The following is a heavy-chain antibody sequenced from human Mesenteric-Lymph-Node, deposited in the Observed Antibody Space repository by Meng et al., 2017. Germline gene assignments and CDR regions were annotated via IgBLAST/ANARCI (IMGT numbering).Heavy chain of an antibody. Sequence: LLHGSGPGLCTPLGTLLLTCSVSGGSIGSSNWWSWVRQPPGKGLEWIGEIYHSGSTNYNPSLKSRVTISVDKSKNQFSLKLSSVTAADAAVYYCASGRKYCSSTSCYGQFDYWGQGTLVTVSS. V-gene: IGHV4-4*02. CDR1: GGSIGSSNW. CDR3: ASGRKYCSSTSCYGQFDY. CDR2: IYHSGST. J-gene: IGHJ4*02. D-gene: IGHD2-2*01.